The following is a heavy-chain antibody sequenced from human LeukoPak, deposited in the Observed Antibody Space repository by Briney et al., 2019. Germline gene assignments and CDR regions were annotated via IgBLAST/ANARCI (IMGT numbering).Heavy chain of an antibody. Sequence: GGSLRLSCAASGFTFSNYAMSWVRQAPGKGLEWVSVISGSGGSTYYADSVKGRFTISRDNSKNTLYLQMNSLRAEDTAVYYCAKDYCSGSSCYSGLDFWGQGALVTVSS. CDR1: GFTFSNYA. J-gene: IGHJ4*02. V-gene: IGHV3-23*01. D-gene: IGHD2-15*01. CDR2: ISGSGGST. CDR3: AKDYCSGSSCYSGLDF.